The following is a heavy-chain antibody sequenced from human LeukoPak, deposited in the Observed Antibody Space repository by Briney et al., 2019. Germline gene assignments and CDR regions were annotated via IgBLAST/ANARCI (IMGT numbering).Heavy chain of an antibody. Sequence: ASVKVSCKASGYTFTTYAMHWVRQAPGQRLEWMGWINADSGDTKYSQRFQGRVPISRDTSAYTAYMELRSLISEDTAVYYCARAPYDFLTGYSLNWFDPWGQGTLVTVSS. D-gene: IGHD3-9*01. J-gene: IGHJ5*02. CDR1: GYTFTTYA. CDR2: INADSGDT. V-gene: IGHV1-3*01. CDR3: ARAPYDFLTGYSLNWFDP.